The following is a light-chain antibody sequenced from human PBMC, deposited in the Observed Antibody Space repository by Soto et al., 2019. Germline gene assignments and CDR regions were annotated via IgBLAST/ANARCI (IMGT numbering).Light chain of an antibody. CDR1: SSDVGGYDY. Sequence: QSVLTQPPSASGSPGQSVTISCTGTSSDVGGYDYVSWYQQHPGKAPKLMIYEVSKRPSGVPDRFSGSKSGNTASLTVSGLQAEDEADYYCSSNAVSNNVFGTGTKVTVL. J-gene: IGLJ1*01. CDR2: EVS. V-gene: IGLV2-8*01. CDR3: SSNAVSNNV.